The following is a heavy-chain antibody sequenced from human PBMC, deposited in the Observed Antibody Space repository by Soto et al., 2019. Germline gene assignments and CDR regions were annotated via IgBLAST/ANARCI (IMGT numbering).Heavy chain of an antibody. CDR1: GGTFSSYA. Sequence: SVKVSCKASGGTFSSYAISWVRQAPGQGLEWMGGIIPIFGTANYAQKPQGRVTMTTDTSTSTAYMELRSLRSDDTAVYYCARDQAIVVVPAAHPYYYYYGMDVWGQGTTVTVSS. J-gene: IGHJ6*02. V-gene: IGHV1-69*05. D-gene: IGHD2-2*01. CDR3: ARDQAIVVVPAAHPYYYYYGMDV. CDR2: IIPIFGTA.